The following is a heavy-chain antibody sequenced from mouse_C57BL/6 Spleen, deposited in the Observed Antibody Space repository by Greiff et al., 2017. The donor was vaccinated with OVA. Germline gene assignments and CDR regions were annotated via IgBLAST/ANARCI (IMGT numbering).Heavy chain of an antibody. CDR2: INPSNGGT. Sequence: QVQLQQPGPELVKPGASVKLSCKASGYTFTSYWMHWVKQRPGQGLEWIGNINPSNGGTNYNEKFKSKATLTVDKSSSTAYMQLSSLTSEDSAVYYCARQTYDGYYLAWFAYWGQGTLVTVSA. CDR3: ARQTYDGYYLAWFAY. D-gene: IGHD2-3*01. CDR1: GYTFTSYW. J-gene: IGHJ3*01. V-gene: IGHV1-53*01.